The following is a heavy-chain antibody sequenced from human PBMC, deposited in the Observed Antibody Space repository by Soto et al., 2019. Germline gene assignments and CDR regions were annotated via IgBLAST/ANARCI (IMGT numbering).Heavy chain of an antibody. D-gene: IGHD3-16*02. CDR2: IYDSGST. V-gene: IGHV4-39*01. Sequence: SETLSLTCTVSGGSISSSSYYWVWIRQPPGKGREGMGSIYDSGSTYYNPSLKSRVTISVDTSKNQFSLKLSSVTAAHTAVYYCARVFYDYVWGSYRYFDYWGQGTLVTVSS. J-gene: IGHJ4*02. CDR3: ARVFYDYVWGSYRYFDY. CDR1: GGSISSSSYY.